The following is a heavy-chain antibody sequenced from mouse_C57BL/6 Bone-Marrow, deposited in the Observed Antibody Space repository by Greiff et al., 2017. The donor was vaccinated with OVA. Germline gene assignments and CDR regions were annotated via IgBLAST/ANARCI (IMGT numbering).Heavy chain of an antibody. CDR1: GYTFTSYW. D-gene: IGHD2-4*01. V-gene: IGHV1-64*01. CDR3: ARRSYYDYDGTAYYAMDY. Sequence: QVQLKQPGAELVKPGASVKLSCKASGYTFTSYWMHWVKQRPGQGLEWIGMIHPNSGSTNYNEKFKSKATLTVDKSSSTAYMQLSSLTSEDSAVYYCARRSYYDYDGTAYYAMDYWGQGTSVTVSS. CDR2: IHPNSGST. J-gene: IGHJ4*01.